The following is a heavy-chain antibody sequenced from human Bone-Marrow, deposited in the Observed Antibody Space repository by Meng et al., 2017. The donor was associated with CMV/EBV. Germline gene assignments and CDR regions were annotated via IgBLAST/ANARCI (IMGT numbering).Heavy chain of an antibody. CDR3: ARGLPKLAARARYENYYYYGMDV. CDR2: MNPNSGNT. D-gene: IGHD6-6*01. V-gene: IGHV1-8*03. J-gene: IGHJ6*02. Sequence: ASVKVSCKASGYTFTSYDINWVRQATGQGLEWMGWMNPNSGNTGYAQKFQGRVTITRNTSISTAYMELSSLRSEDTAVYYCARGLPKLAARARYENYYYYGMDVWGQGTTVTVSS. CDR1: GYTFTSYD.